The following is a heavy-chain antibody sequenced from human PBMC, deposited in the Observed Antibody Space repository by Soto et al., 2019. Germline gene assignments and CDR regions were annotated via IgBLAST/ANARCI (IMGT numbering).Heavy chain of an antibody. J-gene: IGHJ4*02. CDR2: FDPEDGET. CDR1: GYTLTEVS. V-gene: IGHV1-24*01. CDR3: ATSAGRVLRFLEWLIH. Sequence: ASVKVSCKFSGYTLTEVSRHWVRPAPGQGLEWMGGFDPEDGETIYAQKFQGRVTMTEDTSTDTAYMELSSLRSEDTAVYYCATSAGRVLRFLEWLIHWGQGTLVTVS. D-gene: IGHD3-3*01.